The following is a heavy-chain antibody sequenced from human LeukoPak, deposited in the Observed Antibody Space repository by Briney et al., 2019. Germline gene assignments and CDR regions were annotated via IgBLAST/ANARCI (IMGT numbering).Heavy chain of an antibody. CDR3: ARDPGLYGSGSYYLDY. CDR1: GGSISSYY. D-gene: IGHD3-10*01. CDR2: INHSGST. V-gene: IGHV4-34*01. Sequence: SETLSLTCTVSGGSISSYYWSWVRQPPGKGLEWIGEINHSGSTNYNPSLKSRVTISVDTSKNQFSLKLSSVTAADTAVYYCARDPGLYGSGSYYLDYWGQGTLVTVSS. J-gene: IGHJ4*02.